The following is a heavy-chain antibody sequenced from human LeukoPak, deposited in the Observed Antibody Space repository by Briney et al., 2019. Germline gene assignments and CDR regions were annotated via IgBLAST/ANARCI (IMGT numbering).Heavy chain of an antibody. J-gene: IGHJ5*02. CDR1: GGSISSSSYY. D-gene: IGHD3-10*01. V-gene: IGHV4-39*01. CDR2: IYYSGST. Sequence: SETLSLTCTVSGGSISSSSYYWGWIRQPPGKGLEWIGGIYYSGSTYYNPSLKSRVTISVDTSKNQFSLKLSSVTAADTAVYYCARQYYGSGSYYNWFDPWGQGTLVTVSS. CDR3: ARQYYGSGSYYNWFDP.